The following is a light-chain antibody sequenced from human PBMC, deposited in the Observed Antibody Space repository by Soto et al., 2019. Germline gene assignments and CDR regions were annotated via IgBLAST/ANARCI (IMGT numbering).Light chain of an antibody. J-gene: IGKJ5*01. CDR2: GAS. CDR3: YQDKSWPPIT. V-gene: IGKV3-15*01. CDR1: QSVRTK. Sequence: ETVMTQSPATLSVSPGEGATLSCRASQSVRTKLAWYQQKPGQAPRLLLYGASTSATGVPPRISGGGAGTEFTLTISSLQSEDSVGYYCYQDKSWPPITFGQGTRLEIK.